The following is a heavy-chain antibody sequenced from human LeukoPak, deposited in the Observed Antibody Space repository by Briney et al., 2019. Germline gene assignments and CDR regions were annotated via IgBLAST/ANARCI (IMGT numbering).Heavy chain of an antibody. Sequence: ASVKVSCKASGGTFSSYAISWVRQAPGQGLEWMGGIIPIFGTANYAQKFQGRVTITTDESTSTAYMELSSLRSEDTAVYYCARMAAYSSSQEFYPWGQGTLVTVFS. J-gene: IGHJ5*02. CDR3: ARMAAYSSSQEFYP. CDR1: GGTFSSYA. CDR2: IIPIFGTA. V-gene: IGHV1-69*05. D-gene: IGHD6-6*01.